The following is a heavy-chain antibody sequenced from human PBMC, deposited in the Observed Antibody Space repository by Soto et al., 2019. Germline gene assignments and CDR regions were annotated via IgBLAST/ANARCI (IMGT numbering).Heavy chain of an antibody. J-gene: IGHJ4*02. CDR1: GFRFDDYG. D-gene: IGHD4-17*01. CDR3: VKDALTTVAYYFDY. V-gene: IGHV3-9*01. CDR2: ISRDSRSI. Sequence: GGSLRLSCEVSGFRFDDYGMHWVRQAPGKGLEWIAGISRDSRSISYGASMKGRFTISRDNAKNSLYLQLNSLRADDTAFYYCVKDALTTVAYYFDYWGQGALVTVS.